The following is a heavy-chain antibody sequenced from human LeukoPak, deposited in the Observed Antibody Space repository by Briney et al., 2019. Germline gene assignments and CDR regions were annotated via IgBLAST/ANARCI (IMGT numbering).Heavy chain of an antibody. J-gene: IGHJ2*01. CDR3: ARDTYRFFDL. V-gene: IGHV3-7*01. Sequence: PGGSLRLSCAASGFSFDTYWMGWARQAPGKGLEWVADIKEDGSDKYSVDSVKGRFTISRDNAKNSLYLQMNSLRAEDTAVYYCARDTYRFFDLWGRGTLVTVSS. CDR1: GFSFDTYW. CDR2: IKEDGSDK.